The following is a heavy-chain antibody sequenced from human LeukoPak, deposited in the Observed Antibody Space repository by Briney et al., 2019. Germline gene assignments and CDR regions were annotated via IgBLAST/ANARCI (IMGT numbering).Heavy chain of an antibody. CDR2: IYPGESDT. Sequence: AALKISSKGSGSRFTSYWIGWGRRMPGKGLEWMGIIYPGESDTRYSPSFQGQVTISADKSISTAYLQWSSLKASDTAMYYCARHAYGMDVWGKGTTVTVSS. CDR1: GSRFTSYW. J-gene: IGHJ6*04. V-gene: IGHV5-51*01. CDR3: ARHAYGMDV.